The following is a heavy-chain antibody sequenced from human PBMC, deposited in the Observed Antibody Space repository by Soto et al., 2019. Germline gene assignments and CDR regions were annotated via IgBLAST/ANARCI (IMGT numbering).Heavy chain of an antibody. V-gene: IGHV3-33*01. CDR1: GFNFSSYV. Sequence: QVQLVESGGGVVQPGRSLRLSCAASGFNFSSYVMHWVRQAPGKGLEWVAVIWYDGGNKYYADSVKGRFTISRDNSKNKLYLQMNSLGAEDTAVYYCARDGQWLPRDGLRSSYYFDYWGQGTLVTVSS. CDR3: ARDGQWLPRDGLRSSYYFDY. D-gene: IGHD6-19*01. J-gene: IGHJ4*02. CDR2: IWYDGGNK.